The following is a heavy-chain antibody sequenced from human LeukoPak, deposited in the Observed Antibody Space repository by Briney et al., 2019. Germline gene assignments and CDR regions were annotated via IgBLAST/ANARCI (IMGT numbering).Heavy chain of an antibody. CDR1: GGSFSGYY. CDR2: IYYSGST. V-gene: IGHV4-59*01. Sequence: SETLSLTCAVYGGSFSGYYWSWIRQPPGKGLEWIGYIYYSGSTNYNPSLKSRVTISVDTSKNQFSLKLSSVTAADTAVYYCAREPPLDCSSTSCHGYWYFDLWSRGTLVTVSS. D-gene: IGHD2-2*01. CDR3: AREPPLDCSSTSCHGYWYFDL. J-gene: IGHJ2*01.